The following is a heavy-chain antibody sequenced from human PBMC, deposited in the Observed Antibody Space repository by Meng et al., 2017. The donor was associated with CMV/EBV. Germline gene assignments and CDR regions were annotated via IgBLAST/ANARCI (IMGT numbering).Heavy chain of an antibody. V-gene: IGHV4-39*07. CDR1: GGSISSSSYY. CDR2: IYYSGST. J-gene: IGHJ4*02. Sequence: QLQLQESGQGLVKPSETLSLTCHVSGGSISSSSYYWGWIRQPPGKGLEWIGSIYYSGSTYYNPSLKSRVTISVDTSKNQFSLKLSSVTAADTAVYYCARGGIAAAGLHWGQGTLVTVSS. CDR3: ARGGIAAAGLH. D-gene: IGHD6-13*01.